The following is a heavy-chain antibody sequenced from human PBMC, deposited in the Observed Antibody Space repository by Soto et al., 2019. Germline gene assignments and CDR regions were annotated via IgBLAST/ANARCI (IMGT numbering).Heavy chain of an antibody. Sequence: ASVKVSCKASGYAFTINAMQWVRQAPGQGLEWMGIINPNADTTTYAQKFQGRVTMTRDTSTSTVYMELTSLRFEDTAVYYCARRGSGSNSDYWGQGTLVTVSS. CDR3: ARRGSGSNSDY. CDR1: GYAFTINA. CDR2: INPNADTT. D-gene: IGHD3-10*01. J-gene: IGHJ4*02. V-gene: IGHV1-46*03.